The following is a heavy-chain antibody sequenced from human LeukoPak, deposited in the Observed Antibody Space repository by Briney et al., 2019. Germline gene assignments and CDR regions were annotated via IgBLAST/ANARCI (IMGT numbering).Heavy chain of an antibody. CDR3: ARHGYYFDSPSDY. CDR2: IYYSGRT. V-gene: IGHV4-39*01. D-gene: IGHD3-22*01. Sequence: TSETLSLTCAVSGGSISTRSYYWGWIRQPPGKGLEWIGTIYYSGRTYYNPSLKSRVTISVDTSKNQFSLKLSSVTAADTAMYYCARHGYYFDSPSDYWGQGTLVTVSS. CDR1: GGSISTRSYY. J-gene: IGHJ4*02.